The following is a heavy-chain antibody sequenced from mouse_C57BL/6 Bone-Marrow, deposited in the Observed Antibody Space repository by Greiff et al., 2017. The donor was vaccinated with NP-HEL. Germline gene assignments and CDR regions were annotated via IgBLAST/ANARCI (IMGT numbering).Heavy chain of an antibody. D-gene: IGHD2-1*01. CDR3: ASPIFYCANYHHSY. CDR1: GYAFSSSW. V-gene: IGHV1-82*01. J-gene: IGHJ3*01. Sequence: QVQLKESGPELVKPGASVKISCKASGYAFSSSWMNWVKQRPGKGLEWIGRIYPGDGDTNYNGKFKGKATLTADKSSSTAYMQLSSLTSEDSAVSFYASPIFYCANYHHSYWGQGKVITVSA. CDR2: IYPGDGDT.